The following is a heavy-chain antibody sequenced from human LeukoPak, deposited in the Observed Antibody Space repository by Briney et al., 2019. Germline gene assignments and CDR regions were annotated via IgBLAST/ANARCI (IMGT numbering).Heavy chain of an antibody. CDR2: ISSSSSYI. J-gene: IGHJ4*02. CDR3: AKRGTRQLLQKYSFDC. Sequence: GGSLRLSCAASGFTFSSYSMNWVRQAPGKGLEWVSSISSSSSYIYYADSVKGRFTISRDNAKNSLYLQMNSLRAEDTAVYYCAKRGTRQLLQKYSFDCWGQGTLVPVPS. CDR1: GFTFSSYS. D-gene: IGHD2-15*01. V-gene: IGHV3-21*04.